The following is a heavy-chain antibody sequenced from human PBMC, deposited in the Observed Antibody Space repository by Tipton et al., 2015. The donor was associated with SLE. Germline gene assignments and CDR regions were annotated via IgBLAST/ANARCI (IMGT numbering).Heavy chain of an antibody. CDR1: GVSISSASYY. V-gene: IGHV4-61*02. Sequence: TLSLTCTVSGVSISSASYYWNWIRQPAGKGLEWIGRAYTTGSPYYNPSLKSRVTISADTSKNQFSLKLTSVTVADTAVYYCTRGGRGDGANPFDPWGQGTLVTVSS. J-gene: IGHJ5*02. CDR2: AYTTGSP. CDR3: TRGGRGDGANPFDP. D-gene: IGHD4/OR15-4a*01.